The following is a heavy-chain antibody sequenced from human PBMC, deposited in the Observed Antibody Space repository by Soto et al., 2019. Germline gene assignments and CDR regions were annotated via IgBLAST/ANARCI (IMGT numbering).Heavy chain of an antibody. CDR3: ARHRRDGYNRFDY. J-gene: IGHJ4*02. Sequence: ESLKISCKASGYSFTYYWIGWVRRMPGKGLEWMGIIYPGDSDTTYSPSFQGQVTISADKSISTAYLHWSSLKASDTAMYYCARHRRDGYNRFDYWGQGTLVTVSS. CDR1: GYSFTYYW. D-gene: IGHD5-12*01. V-gene: IGHV5-51*01. CDR2: IYPGDSDT.